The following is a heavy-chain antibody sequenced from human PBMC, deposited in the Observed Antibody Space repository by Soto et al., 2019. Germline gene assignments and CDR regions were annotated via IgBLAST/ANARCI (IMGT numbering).Heavy chain of an antibody. Sequence: QVQLQESGPGLVKPSETLSLTCTVSGGSISSYYWSWIRQPPGKGLEWIGYIYYSGSTNYNPSLKSRVTISVDTSKNQFSRKLNSVTAADTAVYYCARAPRHPEITIFGVVTDYYYYYMDVWGKGTTVTVSS. J-gene: IGHJ6*03. D-gene: IGHD3-3*01. CDR3: ARAPRHPEITIFGVVTDYYYYYMDV. CDR1: GGSISSYY. V-gene: IGHV4-59*01. CDR2: IYYSGST.